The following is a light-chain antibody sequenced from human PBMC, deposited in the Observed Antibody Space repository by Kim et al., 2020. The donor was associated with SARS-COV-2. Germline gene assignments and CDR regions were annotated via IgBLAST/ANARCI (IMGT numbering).Light chain of an antibody. CDR1: QDMSSY. CDR3: QRINTYPRT. J-gene: IGKJ1*01. V-gene: IGKV1-9*01. Sequence: VSVGERVNLIGRASQDMSSYLAWYQQRQGKGPRILKYAASKWQSGVPLRFSGSGSGTEFTLTISSLQHEDIASYYCQRINTYPRTLGEGT. CDR2: AAS.